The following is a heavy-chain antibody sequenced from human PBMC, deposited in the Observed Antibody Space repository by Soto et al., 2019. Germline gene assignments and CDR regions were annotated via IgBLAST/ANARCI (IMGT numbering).Heavy chain of an antibody. CDR3: ARDQVEVWLGELITPQGMDV. V-gene: IGHV3-48*02. J-gene: IGHJ6*02. D-gene: IGHD3-10*01. Sequence: HPGGSLRLSCAASGFTFSSYSMNWVRQAPGKGLEWVSYISSSSSTIYYADSVKGRFTISRDNAKNSLYLQMNSLRDEDTAVYYCARDQVEVWLGELITPQGMDVWGQGTTVTVSS. CDR1: GFTFSSYS. CDR2: ISSSSSTI.